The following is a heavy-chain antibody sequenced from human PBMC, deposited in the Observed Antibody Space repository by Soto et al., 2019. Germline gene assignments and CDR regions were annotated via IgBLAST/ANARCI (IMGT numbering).Heavy chain of an antibody. CDR2: ISWNSANM. Sequence: HPGGSLRLSCAASGFTFDDYAMHWVRQAPGKGLEWVSGISWNSANMNYVDSVKARFTISRDNAKNSLSLQMNSLREEDTALYYCVKDISGRGSYYYYYGMDVWGQGTTVTVSS. CDR1: GFTFDDYA. CDR3: VKDISGRGSYYYYYGMDV. D-gene: IGHD3-16*01. V-gene: IGHV3-9*01. J-gene: IGHJ6*02.